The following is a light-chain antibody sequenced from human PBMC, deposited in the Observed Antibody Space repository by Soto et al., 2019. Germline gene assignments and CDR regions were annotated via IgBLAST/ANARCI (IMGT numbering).Light chain of an antibody. V-gene: IGLV2-14*01. CDR3: SSYTTSAPYV. CDR1: SSDVGAYNF. CDR2: EVT. Sequence: QSALTQPASVSGSPGQSITISCTGTSSDVGAYNFVSWYQHHLGRAPKLIIYEVTIRPSGVSNRFSGSKSGNTASLTISGLQAEDEADYYCSSYTTSAPYVFGSGTKAPS. J-gene: IGLJ1*01.